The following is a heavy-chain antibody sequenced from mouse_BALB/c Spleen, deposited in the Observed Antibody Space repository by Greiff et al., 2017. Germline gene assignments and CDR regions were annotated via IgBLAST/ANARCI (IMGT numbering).Heavy chain of an antibody. J-gene: IGHJ4*01. Sequence: VQLQQSGAELAKPGASVKMSCKASGYTFTSYWMHWVKQRPGQGLEWIGYINPSTGYTEYNQKFKDKATLTADKSSSTAYMQLSSLTSEDSAVYYCARSRWGYYPYYAMDYWGQGTSVTVSS. D-gene: IGHD2-3*01. CDR1: GYTFTSYW. CDR3: ARSRWGYYPYYAMDY. V-gene: IGHV1-7*01. CDR2: INPSTGYT.